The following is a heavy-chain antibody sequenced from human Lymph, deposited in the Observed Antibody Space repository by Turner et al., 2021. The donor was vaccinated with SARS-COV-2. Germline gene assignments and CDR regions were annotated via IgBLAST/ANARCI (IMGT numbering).Heavy chain of an antibody. Sequence: EVQLVESGGGLVKPGVSLRLSCAASGFTFSSYSMNWVRQAPGKGLEWVSSISSSSSYIYYADSVKGRFTISRDNAKNSLYLQMNSLRAEDTAVYYCARDIWRKSGYCDYWGQGTLVTVSS. CDR2: ISSSSSYI. CDR1: GFTFSSYS. CDR3: ARDIWRKSGYCDY. D-gene: IGHD2-2*03. J-gene: IGHJ4*02. V-gene: IGHV3-21*01.